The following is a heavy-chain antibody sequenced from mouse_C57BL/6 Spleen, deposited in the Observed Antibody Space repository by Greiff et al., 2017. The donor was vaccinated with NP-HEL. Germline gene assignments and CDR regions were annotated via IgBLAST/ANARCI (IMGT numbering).Heavy chain of an antibody. D-gene: IGHD2-1*01. CDR2: INPNNGGT. J-gene: IGHJ3*01. CDR1: GYTFTDYY. V-gene: IGHV1-26*01. Sequence: VQLQQSGPELVKPGASVKISCKASGYTFTDYYMNWVKQSHGKSLEWIGDINPNNGGTSYNQKFKGKATLTVDKSSSTAYMELRSLTSEDSAVYYCARRGLYYGNSWFAYWGQGTLVTVSA. CDR3: ARRGLYYGNSWFAY.